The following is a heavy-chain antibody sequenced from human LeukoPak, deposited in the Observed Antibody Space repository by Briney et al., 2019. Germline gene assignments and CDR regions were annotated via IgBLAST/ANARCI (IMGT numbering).Heavy chain of an antibody. CDR3: ARVDGDNSGWLDY. CDR2: ISSDGDST. D-gene: IGHD6-19*01. V-gene: IGHV3-64*01. J-gene: IGHJ4*02. CDR1: GFTFSTYA. Sequence: QPGGSLRLSCAASGFTFSTYAMHWVRQAPGKGLEYVSAISSDGDSTYYANSVKGRFTISRDNAKNSLYLQMNSLRAEDTAVYYCARVDGDNSGWLDYWGEGTLVTVSS.